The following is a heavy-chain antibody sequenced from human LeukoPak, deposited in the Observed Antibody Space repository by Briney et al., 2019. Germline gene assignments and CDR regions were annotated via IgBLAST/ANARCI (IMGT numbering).Heavy chain of an antibody. CDR1: GFTFSSYA. Sequence: TGGSLRLSCAASGFTFSSYAMHWVRQAPGKGLEWVAVISNDGSNKYYADSVKGRFTISRDNSKNTLYLQMNSLRAEDTAVYYCARGSGHWFDPWGQGTLVTVSS. CDR2: ISNDGSNK. V-gene: IGHV3-30-3*01. J-gene: IGHJ5*02. CDR3: ARGSGHWFDP.